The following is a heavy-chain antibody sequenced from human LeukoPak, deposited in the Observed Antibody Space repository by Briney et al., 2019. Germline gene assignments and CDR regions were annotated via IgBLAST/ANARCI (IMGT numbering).Heavy chain of an antibody. J-gene: IGHJ5*02. CDR2: IYYSRST. V-gene: IGHV4-31*11. CDR3: ERDGVSAQGYIRWFDP. CDR1: LRAITIGASY. D-gene: IGHD2-8*01. Sequence: SQSLCLTPAVSLRAITIGASYCRCSRQPPGNGLEWGGYIYYSRSTYYNPSLKRRATMSVDTSNNQFSLKLSSLTPADPAVNYCERDGVSAQGYIRWFDPWGQGTLVTVSS.